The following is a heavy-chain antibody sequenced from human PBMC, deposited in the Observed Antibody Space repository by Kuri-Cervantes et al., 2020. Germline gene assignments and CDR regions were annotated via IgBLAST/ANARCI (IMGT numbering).Heavy chain of an antibody. V-gene: IGHV3-74*03. D-gene: IGHD5/OR15-5a*01. CDR2: ISGDGRST. Sequence: GESLKISCAASGFTLSTYWMNWVRQVPGKGLVWVSRISGDGRSTAYAASVKGRFTISRDNAKNMLYLQMNSLRDDDTALYYCARGLRGGLDPWGQGTLVTVSS. CDR1: GFTLSTYW. CDR3: ARGLRGGLDP. J-gene: IGHJ5*02.